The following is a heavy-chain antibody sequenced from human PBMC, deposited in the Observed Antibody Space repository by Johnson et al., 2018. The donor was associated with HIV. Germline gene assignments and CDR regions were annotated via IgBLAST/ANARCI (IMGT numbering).Heavy chain of an antibody. D-gene: IGHD2-2*01. V-gene: IGHV3-15*01. Sequence: EVQLVESGGGVVQPGRSLRLSCAASGFTFSSYAMHWVRQAPGKGLEWVGRIKSKTDGGTTDYAAPVKGRFTISRDDSKNTLYLQMNSLKTEDTAVYYCTTDGGYCSSTSCYDLNDAFDIWGQGTMVTVSS. J-gene: IGHJ3*02. CDR3: TTDGGYCSSTSCYDLNDAFDI. CDR1: GFTFSSYA. CDR2: IKSKTDGGTT.